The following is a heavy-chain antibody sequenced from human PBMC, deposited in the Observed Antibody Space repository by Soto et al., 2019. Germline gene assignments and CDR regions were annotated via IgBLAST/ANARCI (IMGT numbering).Heavy chain of an antibody. V-gene: IGHV1-69*08. CDR3: ARDIGTTVTTVLYFDY. Sequence: QVQLVQSGAEVKKPGSSVKVSCKASGGTFSSYTISWVRQAPGQGLAWMGRIIPILGIANYAQKFQGRVTITADKSTSTAYMELSSLRSEDTAVYYCARDIGTTVTTVLYFDYWGQGTLVTVSS. J-gene: IGHJ4*02. D-gene: IGHD4-17*01. CDR2: IIPILGIA. CDR1: GGTFSSYT.